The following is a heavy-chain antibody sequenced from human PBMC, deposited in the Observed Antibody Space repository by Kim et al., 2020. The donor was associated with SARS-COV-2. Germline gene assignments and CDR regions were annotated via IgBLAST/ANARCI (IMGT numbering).Heavy chain of an antibody. CDR3: ARWEPSPKRPL. V-gene: IGHV3-74*01. J-gene: IGHJ4*02. D-gene: IGHD1-26*01. CDR2: INIDGSSR. CDR1: GFTFSSSW. Sequence: GGSLRLSCIASGFTFSSSWMHWVRQAPGKGPVWVARINIDGSSRVYADAVRGRFTISRDNAKNTLFLQMDSLRGDDAGVYYCARWEPSPKRPLWGRGTLV.